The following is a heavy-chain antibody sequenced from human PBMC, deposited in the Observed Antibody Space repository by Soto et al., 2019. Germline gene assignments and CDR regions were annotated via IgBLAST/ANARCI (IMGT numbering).Heavy chain of an antibody. D-gene: IGHD2-15*01. V-gene: IGHV4-59*08. CDR3: PSVKQDIIAY. J-gene: IGHJ4*02. CDR1: GGSISSYY. Sequence: SETLSLTCTVSGGSISSYYWSWIRQPPGKGLEWIGYIYYSESTNYNHTLKSRITISVDTSKNQFSLKLSSVTAADTAGYYCPSVKQDIIAYWGQGTLVTVSS. CDR2: IYYSEST.